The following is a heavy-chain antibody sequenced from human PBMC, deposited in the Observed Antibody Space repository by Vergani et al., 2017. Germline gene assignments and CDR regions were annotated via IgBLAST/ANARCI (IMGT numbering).Heavy chain of an antibody. D-gene: IGHD2-2*02. CDR2: INAGNGNT. J-gene: IGHJ5*02. Sequence: QVQLVQSGAEVKKPGASVKVSCKASGYTFTSYAMHWVRQAPGQRLEWMGWINAGNGNTKYSQKFQVRVTITRDTSASTAYMELSSLRSEDTAVYYCARVATGYCSSTSCSTRYNWFDPWGQGTLVTVSS. CDR3: ARVATGYCSSTSCSTRYNWFDP. CDR1: GYTFTSYA. V-gene: IGHV1-3*01.